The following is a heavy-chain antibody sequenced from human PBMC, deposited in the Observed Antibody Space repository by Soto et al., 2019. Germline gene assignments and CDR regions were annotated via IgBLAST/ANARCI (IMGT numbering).Heavy chain of an antibody. CDR2: IYKSATT. CDR1: GDSISSVDYF. Sequence: SETLSLTCSVSGDSISSVDYFWAWIRQPPGQALEYIGYIYKSATTYYNPSFESRVAISLDTSKSQFSLNVTSVTAADTAVYFCARGRYCLTGRCFPNWYDSWGQGTLVTVSS. CDR3: ARGRYCLTGRCFPNWYDS. D-gene: IGHD2-15*01. V-gene: IGHV4-30-4*01. J-gene: IGHJ5*01.